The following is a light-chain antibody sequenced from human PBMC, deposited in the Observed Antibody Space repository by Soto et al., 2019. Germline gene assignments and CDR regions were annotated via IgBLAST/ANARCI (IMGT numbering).Light chain of an antibody. CDR3: QQYGSSPT. V-gene: IGKV3-20*01. Sequence: DIVLTQSPGTLSLSPGERATLSCRSSQSVSSNYLAWYQQKPDQAPRLVIYDVSGRATGIPDRFSGSGSGTAFTLTISRLEPEDSAVYYCQQYGSSPTFAQGTKVEIK. J-gene: IGKJ1*01. CDR1: QSVSSNY. CDR2: DVS.